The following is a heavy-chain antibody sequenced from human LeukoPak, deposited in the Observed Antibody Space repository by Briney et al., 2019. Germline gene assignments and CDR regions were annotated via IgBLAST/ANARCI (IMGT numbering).Heavy chain of an antibody. J-gene: IGHJ6*03. CDR2: ISSSGSTI. CDR1: GFTFSDYY. CDR3: ARAALVVTPPQYYYYYMDV. Sequence: GGSLRLSCAASGFTFSDYYMSWIHQAPGKGLEWVSYISSSGSTIYYADSVKGRFTISRDNAKNSLYLQMNSLRAEDTAVYYCARAALVVTPPQYYYYYMDVWGKGTTVTVSS. D-gene: IGHD2-21*02. V-gene: IGHV3-11*01.